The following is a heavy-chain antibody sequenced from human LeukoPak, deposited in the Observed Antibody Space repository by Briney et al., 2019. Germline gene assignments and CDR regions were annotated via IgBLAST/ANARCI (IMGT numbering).Heavy chain of an antibody. CDR1: GFTFDDYA. V-gene: IGHV3-43D*04. J-gene: IGHJ4*02. D-gene: IGHD2-21*02. Sequence: GGSLRLSCAASGFTFDDYAMHWVRQAPGKGLEWVSLISWDGGRRDYGDSVKGRFTISRDNSQNFLYLQMNSLRPEDTAVYYCAKDISWGVVTTIFDYWGPGTLVTVSS. CDR3: AKDISWGVVTTIFDY. CDR2: ISWDGGRR.